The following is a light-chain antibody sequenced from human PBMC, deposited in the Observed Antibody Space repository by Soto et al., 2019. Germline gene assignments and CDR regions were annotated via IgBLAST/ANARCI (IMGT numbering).Light chain of an antibody. V-gene: IGKV1-5*03. J-gene: IGKJ5*01. CDR3: QQYNSYPLT. CDR1: QSISSW. Sequence: DIQMTQSPSTLSASVGDRVTITCRASQSISSWLAWYQQKPGKAPKLLIYKASSLESGVPSRFSGSGSGTEFTLTISSLHPDDFATYYCQQYNSYPLTFGQGTRLEIK. CDR2: KAS.